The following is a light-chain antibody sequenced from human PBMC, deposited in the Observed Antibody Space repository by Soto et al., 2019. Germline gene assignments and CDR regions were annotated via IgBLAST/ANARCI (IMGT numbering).Light chain of an antibody. Sequence: DIVMTQSPDSLAVSLGERATINCKSSQSVLYSSKNKNFLAWYQQKPGQPPQLLIYWASTRGSGVPDRFSGSESGTDFTLTISSLQAEDVAIYYCQQHYTTPWTFGQGTKVEIK. CDR3: QQHYTTPWT. CDR1: QSVLYSSKNKNF. J-gene: IGKJ1*01. CDR2: WAS. V-gene: IGKV4-1*01.